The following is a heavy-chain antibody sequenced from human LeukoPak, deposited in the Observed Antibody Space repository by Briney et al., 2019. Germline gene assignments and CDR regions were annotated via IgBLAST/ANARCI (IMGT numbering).Heavy chain of an antibody. Sequence: GGSLRLSCAASGFTFTNYAMTWVRQSPGKGLEWVSAVSSSGGNTYYAESVRGRFTISRDNSKNTVSLHMNSLRAEDTAVYYCAKAHDDHYFDYWGRGTRVTVSS. CDR2: VSSSGGNT. CDR3: AKAHDDHYFDY. V-gene: IGHV3-23*01. J-gene: IGHJ4*02. D-gene: IGHD3-3*01. CDR1: GFTFTNYA.